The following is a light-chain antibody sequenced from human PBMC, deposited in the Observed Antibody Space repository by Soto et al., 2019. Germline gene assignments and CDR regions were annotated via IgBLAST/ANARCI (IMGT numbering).Light chain of an antibody. CDR3: QKYSSVPI. V-gene: IGKV1-27*01. CDR1: QGIRNF. Sequence: DIQMTQSPTSLSASVGDRVTITCRASQGIRNFVAWYQQKPGKAPKLLIYAASTLQSGVPSRFSGSGSGTDFTITINCLQPEAVASLTRQKYSSVPIFGPGTKEETK. CDR2: AAS. J-gene: IGKJ3*01.